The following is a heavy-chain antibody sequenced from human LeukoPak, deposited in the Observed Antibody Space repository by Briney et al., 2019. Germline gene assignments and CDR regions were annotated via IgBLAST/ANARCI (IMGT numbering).Heavy chain of an antibody. V-gene: IGHV3-74*01. J-gene: IGHJ3*02. CDR2: INSDGSST. CDR1: GFTFSSYW. CDR3: AKDDYGDLDAFDI. D-gene: IGHD4-17*01. Sequence: GGSLRLSCAASGFTFSSYWMHWVRQAPGKGLVWVSRINSDGSSTSYADSVKGRFTISRDNAKNTLYLQMNSLRAEDTAVYYCAKDDYGDLDAFDIWGQGTMVTVSS.